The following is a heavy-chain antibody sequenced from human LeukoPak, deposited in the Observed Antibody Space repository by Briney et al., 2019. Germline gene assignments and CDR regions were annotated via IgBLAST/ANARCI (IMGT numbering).Heavy chain of an antibody. V-gene: IGHV5-10-1*01. Sequence: GESLKISCKGSGYRFTSYWISWVRQMPGKGLEWMGRIDPSDSYTNYSPSFQGHVTISADKSLSIAYLQWSSLKASDTATYYCARQPPPYSGSYYAFDIWGQGTMVTVSS. CDR3: ARQPPPYSGSYYAFDI. D-gene: IGHD1-26*01. CDR1: GYRFTSYW. CDR2: IDPSDSYT. J-gene: IGHJ3*02.